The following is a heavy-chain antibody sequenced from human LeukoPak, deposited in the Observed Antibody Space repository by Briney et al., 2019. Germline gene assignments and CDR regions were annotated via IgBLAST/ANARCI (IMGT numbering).Heavy chain of an antibody. V-gene: IGHV3-30*18. Sequence: GGSLRLSCAASGFTFSSYGMHWVRQAPGKGLEWVAVISYDGSNKYYTDSVKGRFTISRDNSKNTLYLQVNSLRTEDTAVYYCAKDRVGATPGGYFDYWGQGTLVTVSS. CDR1: GFTFSSYG. CDR3: AKDRVGATPGGYFDY. D-gene: IGHD1-26*01. CDR2: ISYDGSNK. J-gene: IGHJ4*02.